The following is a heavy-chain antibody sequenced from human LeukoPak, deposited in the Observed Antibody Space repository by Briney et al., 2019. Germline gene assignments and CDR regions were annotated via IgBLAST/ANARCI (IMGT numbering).Heavy chain of an antibody. CDR2: ISAYNGNT. CDR3: ARDSLYCSGGSCYFRYYYGMDV. CDR1: GYTFTSYG. J-gene: IGHJ6*02. Sequence: ASVKVSCKASGYTFTSYGISRVRQAPGQGLEWMGWISAYNGNTNYAQKLQGRVTMTTDTSTSTAYMELRSLRSDDTAVYYCARDSLYCSGGSCYFRYYYGMDVWGQGTTVTVSS. V-gene: IGHV1-18*01. D-gene: IGHD2-15*01.